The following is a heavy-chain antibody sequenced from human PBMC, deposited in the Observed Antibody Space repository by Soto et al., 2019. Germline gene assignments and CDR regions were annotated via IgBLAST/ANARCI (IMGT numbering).Heavy chain of an antibody. CDR3: AKDSPLALTTLIVVPAADAFDI. J-gene: IGHJ3*02. Sequence: GGSLRLSCAASGFTFSSYAMSWVRQAPGKGLEWVSAISGSGGSTYYADSVKGRFTISRDNSKNTLYLQMNSLRAEDTAVYYCAKDSPLALTTLIVVPAADAFDIWGQGTMATVSS. CDR1: GFTFSSYA. CDR2: ISGSGGST. V-gene: IGHV3-23*01. D-gene: IGHD2-2*01.